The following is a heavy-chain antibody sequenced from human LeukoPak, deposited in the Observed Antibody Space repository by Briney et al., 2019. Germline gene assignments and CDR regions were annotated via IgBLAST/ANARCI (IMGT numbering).Heavy chain of an antibody. J-gene: IGHJ4*02. CDR2: IYYSGST. D-gene: IGHD6-6*01. Sequence: SETLSLTCTVSGGSISTYYWSWIRQPPGKGLEWIGYIYYSGSTNLNPSLKSRVTISVDTSKNQFSLDLTSVTAADTAVYYCARGSGGSYSSSPGGVYWGQGTLVTVSS. CDR3: ARGSGGSYSSSPGGVY. CDR1: GGSISTYY. V-gene: IGHV4-59*01.